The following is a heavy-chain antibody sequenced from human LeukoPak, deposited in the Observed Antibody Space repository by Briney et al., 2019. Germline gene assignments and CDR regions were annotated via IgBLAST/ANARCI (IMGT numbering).Heavy chain of an antibody. J-gene: IGHJ5*02. D-gene: IGHD2-2*01. CDR1: GGSFSSGTYY. CDR3: ARPGGRYCSSTSCYVDWFDP. Sequence: SETLSLTCTVSGGSFSSGTYYWSWIRQPPGKGLEWIGSIYYSGSTYYNPSLKSRVTISVDTSKNQFSLKLSSVTAADTAVYYCARPGGRYCSSTSCYVDWFDPWGQGTLVTVSS. CDR2: IYYSGST. V-gene: IGHV4-39*01.